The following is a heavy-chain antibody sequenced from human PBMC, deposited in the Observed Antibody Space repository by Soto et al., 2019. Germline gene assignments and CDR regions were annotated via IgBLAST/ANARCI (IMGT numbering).Heavy chain of an antibody. V-gene: IGHV3-53*01. Sequence: EVQLVESGGGLIQLGGSLRLSCAASGLTVSSNYMSGVRQAPGKGLEGAQVIYSGGSTYYADSVKGRFTISRDNSKNTLYLQMNSLRAEDTAVYYCARYCSGGSCYPYYYYGMDVWGQGTTVTVSS. CDR2: IYSGGST. CDR3: ARYCSGGSCYPYYYYGMDV. D-gene: IGHD2-15*01. J-gene: IGHJ6*02. CDR1: GLTVSSNY.